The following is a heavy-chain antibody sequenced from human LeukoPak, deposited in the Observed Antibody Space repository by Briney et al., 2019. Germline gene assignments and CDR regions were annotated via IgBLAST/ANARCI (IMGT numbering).Heavy chain of an antibody. V-gene: IGHV4-39*07. J-gene: IGHJ6*03. CDR2: IYYSGST. Sequence: PSETLSLTCTVSGGSISSSGYYWGWIRQPPGKGLEWIGSIYYSGSTYYNPSLKSRVTISVDTSKNQFSLKLSSVTAADTAVYYCARTTEGYCSSTRCYGFDYYYYMDVWGKGTTVTVSS. D-gene: IGHD2-2*01. CDR1: GGSISSSGYY. CDR3: ARTTEGYCSSTRCYGFDYYYYMDV.